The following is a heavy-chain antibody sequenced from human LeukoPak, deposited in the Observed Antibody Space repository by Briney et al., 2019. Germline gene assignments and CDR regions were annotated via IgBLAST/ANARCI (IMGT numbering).Heavy chain of an antibody. CDR2: IYYSGST. D-gene: IGHD5-12*01. CDR1: GGSISSYY. CDR3: ARYRGDGYEGDYYGMDV. J-gene: IGHJ6*02. V-gene: IGHV4-59*01. Sequence: SETLSLTCTVSGGSISSYYWSWIRQPPGKGLEWIGYIYYSGSTNYNPSLKSRVTISVDTSKNQFSLKLSSVTAADTAVYYCARYRGDGYEGDYYGMDVWGQGTTVTVSS.